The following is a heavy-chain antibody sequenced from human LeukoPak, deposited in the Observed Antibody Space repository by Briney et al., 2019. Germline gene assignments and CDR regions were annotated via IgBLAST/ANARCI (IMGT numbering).Heavy chain of an antibody. Sequence: GRSLRLSCAASGFTFSSYGMHWVRQAPGKGLEWVAVISYDGSNKYYADSVKGRFTISRDNSKNTLYLQMNSLRAEDTAVYYCAKNQRPKATRYYFDYGGQGTLVTVSS. D-gene: IGHD1-14*01. CDR2: ISYDGSNK. V-gene: IGHV3-30*18. CDR1: GFTFSSYG. J-gene: IGHJ4*02. CDR3: AKNQRPKATRYYFDY.